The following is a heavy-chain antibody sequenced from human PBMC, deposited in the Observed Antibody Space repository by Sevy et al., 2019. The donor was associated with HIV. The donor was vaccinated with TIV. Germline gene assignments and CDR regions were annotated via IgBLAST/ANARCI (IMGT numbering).Heavy chain of an antibody. V-gene: IGHV3-23*01. Sequence: GGSLRLSCAASGFTFSISAMTWVRQAPGKGLVWVSVISGSGNSAYYADSVKGRFTISRDNSKNTLSLQMNSLRAEDTAVYYCAKGGRSYGDSYFDHWGQGTLVTVSS. J-gene: IGHJ4*02. CDR2: ISGSGNSA. D-gene: IGHD5-18*01. CDR1: GFTFSISA. CDR3: AKGGRSYGDSYFDH.